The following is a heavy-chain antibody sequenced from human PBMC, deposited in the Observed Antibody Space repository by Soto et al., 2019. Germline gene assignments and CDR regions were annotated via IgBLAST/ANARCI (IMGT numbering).Heavy chain of an antibody. CDR2: ISGSGGST. V-gene: IGHV3-23*01. Sequence: GGSLRLSCAASGFTFSSYATSWVRQAPGKGLEWVSAISGSGGSTYYADSVKGRFTISRDNSKNTLYLQMNSLRAEDTAVYYCAKDGPFYDFWSGYYTGPQYLDYWGQGTLVTVSS. J-gene: IGHJ4*02. D-gene: IGHD3-3*01. CDR3: AKDGPFYDFWSGYYTGPQYLDY. CDR1: GFTFSSYA.